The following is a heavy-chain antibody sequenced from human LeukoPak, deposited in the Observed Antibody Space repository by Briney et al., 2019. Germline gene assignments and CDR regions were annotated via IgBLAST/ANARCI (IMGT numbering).Heavy chain of an antibody. CDR3: ASRTYGSGSYSLGMEA. CDR1: GYTFTSYD. J-gene: IGHJ6*02. V-gene: IGHV1-8*01. Sequence: ASVTVSCKASGYTFTSYDINWVRQATGQGLEWMGWMIPNSGTTGYAKKFQGRVTMARNTSISTGYMELSSLRSEHTAVYYCASRTYGSGSYSLGMEAWGPGKTVTVSS. CDR2: MIPNSGTT. D-gene: IGHD3-10*01.